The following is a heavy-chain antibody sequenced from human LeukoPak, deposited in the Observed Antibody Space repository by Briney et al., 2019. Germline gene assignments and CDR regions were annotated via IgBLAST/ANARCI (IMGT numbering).Heavy chain of an antibody. D-gene: IGHD3-10*01. CDR2: ISYDGSNK. CDR1: GFTFSSYA. CDR3: ARDLWFGELLFEYYYYGMDV. V-gene: IGHV3-30*04. J-gene: IGHJ6*02. Sequence: GRPLGLSCAASGFTFSSYAMHWVRQAPGKGLEWVAVISYDGSNKYYADSVKGRFTISRDNSKNTLYLQMNSLRAEDTAVYYCARDLWFGELLFEYYYYGMDVWGQGTTVTVSS.